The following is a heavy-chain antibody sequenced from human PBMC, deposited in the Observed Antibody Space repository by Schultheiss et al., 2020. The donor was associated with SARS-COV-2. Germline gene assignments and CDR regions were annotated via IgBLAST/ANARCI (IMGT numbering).Heavy chain of an antibody. J-gene: IGHJ3*02. V-gene: IGHV4-4*07. CDR3: ARGGPMVATVVDI. CDR2: IYTSGST. CDR1: GGSISSYY. Sequence: SETLSLTCTVSGGSISSYYWSWIRQPAGKGLEWIGRIYTSGSTNYNPSLKSRVTISVDRSKNQLSLNLNSVTAADTAVYYCARGGPMVATVVDIWGQGTMVTVSS. D-gene: IGHD5-12*01.